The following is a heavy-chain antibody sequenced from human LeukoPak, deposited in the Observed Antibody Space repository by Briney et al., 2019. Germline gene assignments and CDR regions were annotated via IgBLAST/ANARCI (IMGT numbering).Heavy chain of an antibody. V-gene: IGHV3-66*02. CDR2: IYSGGNT. CDR1: GFTVSSNY. J-gene: IGHJ3*02. D-gene: IGHD6-19*01. Sequence: GGSLRLSCAASGFTVSSNYMSWVRQAPGKGLEWVSVIYSGGNTYYTDSVKGQFTISRDNSKNTLYLQMNSLRPEDTAVYYCARGGYSSGWFHAFDIWGQGTMVTVSS. CDR3: ARGGYSSGWFHAFDI.